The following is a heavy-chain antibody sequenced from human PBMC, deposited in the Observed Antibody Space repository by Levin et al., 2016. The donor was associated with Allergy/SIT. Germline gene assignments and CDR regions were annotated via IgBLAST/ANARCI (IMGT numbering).Heavy chain of an antibody. CDR1: GFTFSTYA. Sequence: GESLKISCEASGFTFSTYAMSWVRQIPGKGPEWVSIISGSGGNTNYADSVKGRFIISRDNSKNTQYLQMNSLRADDTAVYFCAKGRFSTVQDNYFDYWGQGSPVSVSS. D-gene: IGHD2-2*01. J-gene: IGHJ4*02. CDR3: AKGRFSTVQDNYFDY. V-gene: IGHV3-23*01. CDR2: ISGSGGNT.